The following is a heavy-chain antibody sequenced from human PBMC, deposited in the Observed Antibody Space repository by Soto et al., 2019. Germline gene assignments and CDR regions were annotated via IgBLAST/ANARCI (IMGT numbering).Heavy chain of an antibody. D-gene: IGHD2-2*01. CDR3: ARVSPSATSCYDF. CDR2: INPNSGDT. V-gene: IGHV1-2*03. Sequence: LGAPLQVSCKASGYIFTGYHIHWVRQAPGRGLDWMGWINPNSGDTAYAQSFLGRVTLTRDTSISTAYMEVNRLRFDDMAVYYCARVSPSATSCYDFWGHGTLVTVSS. J-gene: IGHJ4*01. CDR1: GYIFTGYH.